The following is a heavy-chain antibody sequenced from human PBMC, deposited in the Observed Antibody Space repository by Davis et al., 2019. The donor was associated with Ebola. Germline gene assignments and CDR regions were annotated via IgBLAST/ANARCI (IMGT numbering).Heavy chain of an antibody. CDR2: ISSSSSTI. D-gene: IGHD1-7*01. V-gene: IGHV3-48*04. CDR3: ARDGHGIDGITGTEYYYYGMDV. Sequence: GESLKISCAASGFTLSSYSMNWVRQAPGKGLEWVSYISSSSSTIYYADSVKGRFTISRDNAKNSLYLQMNSLRAEDTAVYYCARDGHGIDGITGTEYYYYGMDVWGQGTTVTVSS. J-gene: IGHJ6*02. CDR1: GFTLSSYS.